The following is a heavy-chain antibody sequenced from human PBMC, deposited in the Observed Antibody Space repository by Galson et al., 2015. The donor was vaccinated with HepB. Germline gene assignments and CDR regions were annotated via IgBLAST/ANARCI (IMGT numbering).Heavy chain of an antibody. D-gene: IGHD3-3*01. CDR2: FDPEDGET. CDR1: GSTLTELS. CDR3: ATGGSDFWSGYYTVGSRRGFDY. Sequence: SVKVSCQVSGSTLTELSMHWVRQAPGKGLEWMGGFDPEDGETIYAQKFQGRVTMTEDTSTDTAYMELSSLRSEDTAVSYCATGGSDFWSGYYTVGSRRGFDYWGQGTLVTVSS. J-gene: IGHJ4*02. V-gene: IGHV1-24*01.